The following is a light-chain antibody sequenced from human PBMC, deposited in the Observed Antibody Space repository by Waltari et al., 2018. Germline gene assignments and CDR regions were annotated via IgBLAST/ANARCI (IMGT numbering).Light chain of an antibody. V-gene: IGLV2-8*01. CDR3: GSYTVTNNLYV. Sequence: QSALTQPPSASGSPAQSVTISCTGTGSDVGDFNLVSWYQQRPGKAPKLLMFELNKRPSGVSSRFSGSKSANAASLTISGLQAEDEGDYYCGSYTVTNNLYVFGTGTKVTVL. CDR2: ELN. CDR1: GSDVGDFNL. J-gene: IGLJ1*01.